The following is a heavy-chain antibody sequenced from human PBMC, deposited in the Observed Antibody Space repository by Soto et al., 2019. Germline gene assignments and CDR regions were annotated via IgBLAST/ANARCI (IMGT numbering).Heavy chain of an antibody. CDR3: ARVPYGSGSAWYFDL. V-gene: IGHV3-21*01. CDR1: GFTFSSCS. D-gene: IGHD6-19*01. Sequence: VQLVESGGGLVKPGGSLRLSCAASGFTFSSCSMNWVRQAPGKGLEWVSSISGDSNYIYDADSVKGRFTISRDNAKNSLYLHINSLRAEDTAVYYCARVPYGSGSAWYFDLWGRGTLVTVSS. CDR2: ISGDSNYI. J-gene: IGHJ2*01.